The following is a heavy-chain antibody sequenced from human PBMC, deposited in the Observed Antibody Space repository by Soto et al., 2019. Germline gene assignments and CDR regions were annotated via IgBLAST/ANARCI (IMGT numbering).Heavy chain of an antibody. Sequence: PGGSLRLSCAASGFSFSTSWMSWVRQAPGSGLEWVASISPDGSAIHYVDAVKGRFTISRDNAKSSVFLQMYSLRADDTALYYCAKENWANPDSWGQGTLVTVSS. CDR3: AKENWANPDS. CDR1: GFSFSTSW. D-gene: IGHD7-27*01. CDR2: ISPDGSAI. V-gene: IGHV3-7*01. J-gene: IGHJ4*02.